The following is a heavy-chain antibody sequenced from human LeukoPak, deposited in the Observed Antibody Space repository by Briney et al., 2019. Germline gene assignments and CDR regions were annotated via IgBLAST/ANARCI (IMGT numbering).Heavy chain of an antibody. Sequence: LETLSLTCTVSGGSVSSSSYYWGCIRQPLGKGMEWIGSVYFSGTNYYNPSLKSRLTISVDTSKNQFSLKLNSVTAADTAVYYCARHEVGYCSSPSCYGGNWLDPWGQATLATVSS. D-gene: IGHD2-2*01. CDR2: VYFSGTN. J-gene: IGHJ5*02. CDR1: GGSVSSSSYY. V-gene: IGHV4-39*01. CDR3: ARHEVGYCSSPSCYGGNWLDP.